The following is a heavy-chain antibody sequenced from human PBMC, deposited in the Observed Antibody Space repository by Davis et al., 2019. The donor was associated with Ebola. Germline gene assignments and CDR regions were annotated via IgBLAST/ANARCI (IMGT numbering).Heavy chain of an antibody. D-gene: IGHD5-18*01. J-gene: IGHJ5*02. CDR3: AKEGQLWFRGYFDP. CDR2: IHSDGTNT. Sequence: HTGGSLRLSCAASGFSFSTTWMHWVRQAPGKGLVWVSRIHSDGTNTIYTDSVKGRFTISRDNAKNLLYLQMNNLRVEDTAVYYCAKEGQLWFRGYFDPWGQGTLVTVSS. V-gene: IGHV3-74*01. CDR1: GFSFSTTW.